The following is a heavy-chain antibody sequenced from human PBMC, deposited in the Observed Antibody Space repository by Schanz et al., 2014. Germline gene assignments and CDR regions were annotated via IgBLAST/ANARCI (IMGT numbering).Heavy chain of an antibody. Sequence: QVQLVQSGAEVKKPGASVKVSCKASGYTFTSYGISWVRQAPGQGPEFMGWISTFRNEDTNSAQRFQGRLTMTTDTSTSTAYMELRSLRSDDTAVYYCARGGYSSGWYDRDIAHFDYWGQGTLVTVSS. CDR1: GYTFTSYG. CDR3: ARGGYSSGWYDRDIAHFDY. CDR2: ISTFRNEDT. J-gene: IGHJ4*02. D-gene: IGHD6-19*01. V-gene: IGHV1-18*01.